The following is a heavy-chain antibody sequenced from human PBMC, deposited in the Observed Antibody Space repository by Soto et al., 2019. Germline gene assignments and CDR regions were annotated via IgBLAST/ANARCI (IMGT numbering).Heavy chain of an antibody. V-gene: IGHV3-23*01. Sequence: GGSLRLSCAASGFTFSSYAMSWVRQAPGKGLEWVSAISGSGGSTYYADSVKGRFTIARDNSKNTLYLQMNSLRAEDTAVYYCAKDNYYYGSGGFDYWGQGTLVTVSS. CDR3: AKDNYYYGSGGFDY. CDR2: ISGSGGST. D-gene: IGHD3-10*01. J-gene: IGHJ4*02. CDR1: GFTFSSYA.